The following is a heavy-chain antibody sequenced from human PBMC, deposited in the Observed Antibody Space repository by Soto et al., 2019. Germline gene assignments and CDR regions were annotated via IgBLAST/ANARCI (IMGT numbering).Heavy chain of an antibody. Sequence: SETLSLTCAVYGGSFSGYYWSWIRQPPGKGLEWIGEINHSGSTNYNPSLKSRVTMTRDTSISTAYMELSRLRSDDTAVYYCARDGHTAENYDFWSGYDYWGQGTLVTVSS. CDR3: ARDGHTAENYDFWSGYDY. CDR2: INHSGST. V-gene: IGHV4-34*10. J-gene: IGHJ4*02. CDR1: GGSFSGYY. D-gene: IGHD3-3*01.